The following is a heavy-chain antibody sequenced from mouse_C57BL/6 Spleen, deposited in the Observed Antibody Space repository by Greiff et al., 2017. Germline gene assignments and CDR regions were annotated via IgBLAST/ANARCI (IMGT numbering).Heavy chain of an antibody. CDR2: IYPGSGST. CDR1: GYTFTSYW. J-gene: IGHJ2*01. D-gene: IGHD1-1*01. Sequence: QVHVKQPGAELVKPGASVKMSCKASGYTFTSYWITWVKQRPGQGLEWIGDIYPGSGSTNYNEKFKSKATLTVDTSSSTAYMQLSSLTSEDSAVYYCARRGFTTVVFDYWGQGTTLTVSS. CDR3: ARRGFTTVVFDY. V-gene: IGHV1-55*01.